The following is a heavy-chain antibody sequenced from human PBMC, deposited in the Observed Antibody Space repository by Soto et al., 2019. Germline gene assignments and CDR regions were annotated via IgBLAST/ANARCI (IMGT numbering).Heavy chain of an antibody. CDR1: GGSISSGGYS. Sequence: PSETLSLTCAVSGGSISSGGYSWSWIRQPPGKGLEWIGYIYHSGSTYYNPSLKSRVTISVDRSKNQFSLKLSSVTAADTAVYYCARLYCSSTSCLDYWGQGTLVTVS. CDR3: ARLYCSSTSCLDY. CDR2: IYHSGST. D-gene: IGHD2-2*01. J-gene: IGHJ4*02. V-gene: IGHV4-30-2*01.